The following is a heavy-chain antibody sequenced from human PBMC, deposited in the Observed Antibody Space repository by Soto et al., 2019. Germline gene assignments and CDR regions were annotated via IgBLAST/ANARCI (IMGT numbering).Heavy chain of an antibody. J-gene: IGHJ6*02. CDR2: INAGNGNT. V-gene: IGHV1-3*01. D-gene: IGHD6-13*01. CDR3: ARARGSYSSSWYHGFSCMYV. CDR1: GYTFTSYA. Sequence: ASVKVSCKASGYTFTSYAMHWVRQAPGQRLEWMGWINAGNGNTKYSQKFQGSVTITRDTSASTAYLELSSLSSEDTTVYSCARARGSYSSSWYHGFSCMYVWGQGXTFTV.